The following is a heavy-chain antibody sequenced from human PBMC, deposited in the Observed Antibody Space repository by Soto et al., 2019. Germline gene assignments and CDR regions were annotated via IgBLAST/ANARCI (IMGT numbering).Heavy chain of an antibody. J-gene: IGHJ4*02. CDR2: ISRGGNTI. CDR3: ATYSSGSAVY. CDR1: FTFSDYY. V-gene: IGHV3-11*01. D-gene: IGHD6-19*01. Sequence: FTFSDYYMSWIRQAPGKGLEWVSYISRGGNTIYYADSVKGRFTLSRDNAKNSLYLQMNSLRVEDTAVYYCATYSSGSAVYWGQGTLVTVSS.